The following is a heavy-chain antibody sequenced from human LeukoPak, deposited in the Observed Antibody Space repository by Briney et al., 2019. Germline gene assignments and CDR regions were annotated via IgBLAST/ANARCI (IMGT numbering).Heavy chain of an antibody. J-gene: IGHJ4*02. V-gene: IGHV5-51*01. D-gene: IGHD4-17*01. CDR3: ARRRDSYGDKRLDY. CDR1: GYLFTSYW. CDR2: IYPGDSDT. Sequence: GESLQISCKGSGYLFTSYWIGGVRQMPGKGLEWMGIIYPGDSDTRYSPSFQGQVTISADKSISTAYLQWSSLKASDTAMYYCARRRDSYGDKRLDYWGQGTLVTVSS.